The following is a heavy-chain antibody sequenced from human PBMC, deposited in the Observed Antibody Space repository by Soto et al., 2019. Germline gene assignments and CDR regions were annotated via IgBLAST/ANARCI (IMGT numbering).Heavy chain of an antibody. CDR3: AREVNYDSSGYSLNYFDY. CDR2: IIPIFGTA. CDR1: GGTISSYA. V-gene: IGHV1-69*13. Sequence: SVKVSCKASGGTISSYAISWVRQAPGQGLEWMGGIIPIFGTANYAQKFQGRVTITADESTSTAYMELSSLRSEDTAVYYCAREVNYDSSGYSLNYFDYWGQGTLVTVSS. J-gene: IGHJ4*02. D-gene: IGHD3-22*01.